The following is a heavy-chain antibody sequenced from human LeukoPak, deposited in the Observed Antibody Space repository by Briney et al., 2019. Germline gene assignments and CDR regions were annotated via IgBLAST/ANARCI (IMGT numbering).Heavy chain of an antibody. V-gene: IGHV3-23*01. J-gene: IGHJ3*02. CDR3: AKRLRHALGAFDI. CDR1: GFTFSSYA. CDR2: ISGRGGST. D-gene: IGHD5-12*01. Sequence: PGGSLRLSCAASGFTFSSYAMSWVRQAPGKGLEWVSAISGRGGSTYYADSVKGRFTISRDNSKNTLYLQMNSLRAEDTAVYYCAKRLRHALGAFDIWGQGTMVTVSS.